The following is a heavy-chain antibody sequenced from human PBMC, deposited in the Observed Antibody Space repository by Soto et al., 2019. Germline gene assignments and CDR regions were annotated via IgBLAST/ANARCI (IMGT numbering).Heavy chain of an antibody. Sequence: GQTLKISCKGSGYSFTSYWAGWVRQMPGKGLEWMGSIYPGDSDTRYSPSSQGQVTNSADKSISTAYLQWSRLKASDTAMYYCARQGDCSSTSGQHYHRGDYYGYGMDVWGQGTTVTVSS. CDR1: GYSFTSYW. CDR2: IYPGDSDT. V-gene: IGHV5-51*01. D-gene: IGHD2-2*01. J-gene: IGHJ6*02. CDR3: ARQGDCSSTSGQHYHRGDYYGYGMDV.